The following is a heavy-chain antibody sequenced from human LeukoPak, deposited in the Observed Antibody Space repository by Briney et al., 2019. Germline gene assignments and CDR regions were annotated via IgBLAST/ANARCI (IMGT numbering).Heavy chain of an antibody. Sequence: KPSETLSLTCTVSGGSISSSGFYWGWIRQPPGMGLEWIGSIYYSGTTYYNPSLKSRVTISVDTSKNQFSQKLRSVTAADTAVYYCARQWDSSGYHEYFQHWGQGTLVTVSS. CDR3: ARQWDSSGYHEYFQH. CDR2: IYYSGTT. V-gene: IGHV4-39*01. D-gene: IGHD3-22*01. CDR1: GGSISSSGFY. J-gene: IGHJ1*01.